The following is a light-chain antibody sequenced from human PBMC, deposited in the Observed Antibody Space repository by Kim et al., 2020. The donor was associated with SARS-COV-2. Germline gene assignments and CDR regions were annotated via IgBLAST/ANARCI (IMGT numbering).Light chain of an antibody. Sequence: DIVMTQSPDSLAVSLGERATINCKSSQSVLYSSNNKNYLAWYQQKPGQPPKLLIYWASTRESGVPDRFSGSGSATDFTLTISSLQAEDVAVYYCQQYYSTLTWTFGQGTKVDIK. CDR1: QSVLYSSNNKNY. CDR3: QQYYSTLTWT. V-gene: IGKV4-1*01. J-gene: IGKJ1*01. CDR2: WAS.